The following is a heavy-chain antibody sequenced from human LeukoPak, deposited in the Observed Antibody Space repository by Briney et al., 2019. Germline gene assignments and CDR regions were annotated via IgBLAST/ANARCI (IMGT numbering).Heavy chain of an antibody. CDR2: INPNSGGT. V-gene: IGHV1-2*02. Sequence: ASVKVSCKASGYTFTGYYMHWVRQAPGQGLEWMGWINPNSGGTNSGQGHHDQGHVHQHSLHELSRLRSDDTAVYYCARDSAAKTPWGYSSSWYDYWGQGTLVTVSS. CDR3: ARDSAAKTPWGYSSSWYDY. J-gene: IGHJ4*02. CDR1: GYTFTGYY. D-gene: IGHD6-13*01.